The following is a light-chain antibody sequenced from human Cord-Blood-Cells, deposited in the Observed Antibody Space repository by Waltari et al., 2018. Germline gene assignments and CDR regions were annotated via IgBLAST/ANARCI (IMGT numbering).Light chain of an antibody. CDR3: CSYAGSYIVV. Sequence: QSALTQPRPVFGLPGRSTTISCTGTSSLVGGYNYVSWYQQHPGKDPKLMIYDVSKRPSGMPDRFWGSKSDNAVSLTISGLRAEDDADYYCCSYAGSYIVVFCGRTKLTVL. J-gene: IGLJ2*01. CDR1: SSLVGGYNY. CDR2: DVS. V-gene: IGLV2-11*01.